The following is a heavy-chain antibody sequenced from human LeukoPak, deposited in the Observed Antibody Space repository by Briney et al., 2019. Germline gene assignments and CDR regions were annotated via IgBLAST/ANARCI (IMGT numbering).Heavy chain of an antibody. J-gene: IGHJ4*02. CDR2: IYPDDSET. V-gene: IGHV5-51*01. D-gene: IGHD3-10*01. Sequence: GESLKISCKASGYSFSDYWIGWVRHMPGKGLEWMTIIYPDDSETRYSPSLQGQVTISADKSINTAYLQWSSLKASDTGMYYCATSGSGSYYDYWGQGTLVTVSS. CDR3: ATSGSGSYYDY. CDR1: GYSFSDYW.